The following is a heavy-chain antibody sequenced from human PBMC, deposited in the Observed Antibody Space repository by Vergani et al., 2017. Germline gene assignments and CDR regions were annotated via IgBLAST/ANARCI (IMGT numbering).Heavy chain of an antibody. CDR3: ARDQVVDGYNPGDY. D-gene: IGHD5-24*01. CDR2: IWYDGSNK. V-gene: IGHV3-33*01. J-gene: IGHJ4*02. Sequence: QVQLVESGGGVVQPGRSLRLSCAASGFTFSSYGMHWVRQAPGKGLEWVAVIWYDGSNKYYADSVKGRFTISRDNSKNTLYLQMNSLRAEDTAVYYCARDQVVDGYNPGDYWGQGTLVTGSS. CDR1: GFTFSSYG.